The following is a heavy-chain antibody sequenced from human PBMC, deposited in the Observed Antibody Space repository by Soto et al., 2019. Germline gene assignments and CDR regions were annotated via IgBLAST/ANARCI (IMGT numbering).Heavy chain of an antibody. CDR1: SGSLSGYY. J-gene: IGHJ4*02. Sequence: PSSPLSLPCSLYSGSLSGYYWSWIRQPPGKGLALIGEISPSGTTNYSRSPKSRGSISVATPKNPFSLNLTSLTAADTAVYYCARAPKVSGSAQTRPDIWGQGSLGTVAS. D-gene: IGHD6-6*01. CDR3: ARAPKVSGSAQTRPDI. V-gene: IGHV4-34*01. CDR2: ISPSGTT.